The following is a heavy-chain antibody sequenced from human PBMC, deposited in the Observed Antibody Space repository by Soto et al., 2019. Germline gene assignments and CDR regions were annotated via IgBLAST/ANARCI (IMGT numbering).Heavy chain of an antibody. V-gene: IGHV1-46*01. Sequence: ASVKVSCKASGYTFTTYYMHWVRQAPGQGLEWMGVINPSAGNTVYAQNFQDRVTMTRDTSTTTIYMELSSLRSDDTAVYYCARLHSTSPPYYYYGMDVWGQGTTVTVSS. CDR1: GYTFTTYY. D-gene: IGHD6-6*01. CDR2: INPSAGNT. J-gene: IGHJ6*02. CDR3: ARLHSTSPPYYYYGMDV.